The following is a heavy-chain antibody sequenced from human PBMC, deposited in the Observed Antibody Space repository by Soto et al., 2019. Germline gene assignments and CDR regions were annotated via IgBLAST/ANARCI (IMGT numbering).Heavy chain of an antibody. D-gene: IGHD3-10*01. Sequence: GGSLRLSCAASGFTVSSNYMSWVRQAPGKGLEWVSVIYSGGSTYYADSVKGRFTISRDNSKNTLYLQMNSLRAEDTAVYYCARCGSYGSGRLSYYYYMDVWGKGTTVTVSS. CDR1: GFTVSSNY. CDR3: ARCGSYGSGRLSYYYYMDV. J-gene: IGHJ6*03. V-gene: IGHV3-66*01. CDR2: IYSGGST.